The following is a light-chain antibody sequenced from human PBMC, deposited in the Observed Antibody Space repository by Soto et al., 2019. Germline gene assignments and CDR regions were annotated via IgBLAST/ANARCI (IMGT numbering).Light chain of an antibody. CDR3: QQRSNWPPLYT. V-gene: IGKV3D-20*02. Sequence: EIVLTQSPGTLSLSPGERATLSCRASQSVSSSYLAWYQQKPGQAPRLLIYVASSRATGIPARFSGSGSGTDFTLTISSLEPEDFAVYYCQQRSNWPPLYTFVPGTKVDIK. CDR1: QSVSSSY. J-gene: IGKJ3*01. CDR2: VAS.